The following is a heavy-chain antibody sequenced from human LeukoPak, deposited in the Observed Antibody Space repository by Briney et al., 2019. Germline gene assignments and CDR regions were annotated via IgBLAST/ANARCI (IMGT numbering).Heavy chain of an antibody. CDR1: GASISTYY. D-gene: IGHD3-10*01. CDR2: IYYSGRT. CDR3: ARGLTGSRRYFDY. J-gene: IGHJ4*02. Sequence: ESGPTLVKPSETLSLTCTVSGASISTYYWNWIRQPPGKGLEWIGCIYYSGRTNYNPSLKSRVTISVDTSKNQFSLKLSSVTAADTAVYYCARGLTGSRRYFDYWGQGTLVTVSS. V-gene: IGHV4-59*12.